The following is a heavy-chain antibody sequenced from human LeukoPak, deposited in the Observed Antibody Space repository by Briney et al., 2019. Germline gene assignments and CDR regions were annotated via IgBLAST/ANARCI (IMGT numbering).Heavy chain of an antibody. CDR2: IKSKTDGGTT. Sequence: NPGGSLRLSCAASGFTFSSYAMSWVRQAPGKGLEWVGRIKSKTDGGTTDYAAPVKGRFTISRDDSKNTLYLQMNSLKTEDTAVYYCTTNSETYYYDSSGYYYEVYWGQGTLVTVSS. J-gene: IGHJ4*02. CDR3: TTNSETYYYDSSGYYYEVY. D-gene: IGHD3-22*01. V-gene: IGHV3-15*01. CDR1: GFTFSSYA.